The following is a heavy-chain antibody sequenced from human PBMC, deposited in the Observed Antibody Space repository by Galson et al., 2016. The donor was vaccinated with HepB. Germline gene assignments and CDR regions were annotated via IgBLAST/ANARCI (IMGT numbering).Heavy chain of an antibody. Sequence: LSLTCAVSGGSISSSNWWSWVRQPPGKGLEWIGEIYHSGSTNYNPSLKSRVTISVDKSKNQFSLKLSSVTAADTAVYYCASYSSGWYEEYYYYGMDVWGQGTTVTVSS. D-gene: IGHD6-19*01. J-gene: IGHJ6*02. V-gene: IGHV4-4*02. CDR1: GGSISSSNW. CDR3: ASYSSGWYEEYYYYGMDV. CDR2: IYHSGST.